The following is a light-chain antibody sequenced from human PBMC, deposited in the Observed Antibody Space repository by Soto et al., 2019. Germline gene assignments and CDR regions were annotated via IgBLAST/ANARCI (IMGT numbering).Light chain of an antibody. CDR3: HQRQSWPRT. CDR2: EAS. J-gene: IGKJ1*01. CDR1: QSVSSTY. Sequence: EIVLTQSPGTLSLSPGERATLSCRASQSVSSTYVAWYQQRPGQTPKLLIYEASTRATGIPDRFSGRGSGTDYTLTIDRLEPEDFALYYCHQRQSWPRTFGQGTKVDIK. V-gene: IGKV3D-20*02.